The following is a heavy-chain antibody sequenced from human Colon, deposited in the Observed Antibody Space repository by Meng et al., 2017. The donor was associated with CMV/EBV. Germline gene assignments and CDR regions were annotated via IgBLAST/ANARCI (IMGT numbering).Heavy chain of an antibody. CDR3: ARSEKSTRDYYYFYGMDV. D-gene: IGHD2/OR15-2a*01. CDR1: GYTFTDFY. Sequence: ASMKVSCKASGYTFTDFYIHWVRQAPGQGLEWMGWINPNSGGTSSAQNFQGRVTMTRDTSISTAYMDLSRLRSDDTAVYYCARSEKSTRDYYYFYGMDVWGQGTTVTVSS. J-gene: IGHJ6*02. V-gene: IGHV1-2*02. CDR2: INPNSGGT.